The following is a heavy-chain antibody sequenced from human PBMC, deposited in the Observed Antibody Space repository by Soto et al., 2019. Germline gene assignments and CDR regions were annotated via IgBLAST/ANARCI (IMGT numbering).Heavy chain of an antibody. CDR2: ISGISGRT. D-gene: IGHD1-1*01. CDR1: GFTFSSYG. J-gene: IGHJ6*02. V-gene: IGHV3-23*01. Sequence: QLLESGGGLVQPGGSLRLSCVASGFTFSSYGMSWVRQAPGKGLEWVAGISGISGRTDYADSVKGRFTISRDNSNNILYLQLNSLRAEDTAIYYCAKQRKYGAYYYPMDVWGQWATVTVSS. CDR3: AKQRKYGAYYYPMDV.